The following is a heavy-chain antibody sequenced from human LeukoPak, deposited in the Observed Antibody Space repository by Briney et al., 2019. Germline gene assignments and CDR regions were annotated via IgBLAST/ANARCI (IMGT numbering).Heavy chain of an antibody. CDR2: IRSKANSYAT. Sequence: GGSLRLSCAASGFTFSGSAMQWVRQASGKGLEWVGRIRSKANSYATAYAASVKGRFTISRDDSKNTAYLQMNSLKTEDTAVYYCTRRSGLQYDYWGQGTLVTVSS. D-gene: IGHD4-11*01. V-gene: IGHV3-73*01. CDR1: GFTFSGSA. CDR3: TRRSGLQYDY. J-gene: IGHJ4*02.